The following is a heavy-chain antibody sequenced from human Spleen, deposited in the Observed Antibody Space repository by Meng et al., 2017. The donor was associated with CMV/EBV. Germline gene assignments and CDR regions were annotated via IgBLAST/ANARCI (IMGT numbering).Heavy chain of an antibody. Sequence: GGSLRLSCGASGFTFSSYEMNWVRQAPGKGLEWVSYLSSSSTTIYYADSVKGRFTISRDNAKNSLYLQMNSLRAEDTAVYYCARDSYGGNSLVFDYWGQGTLVTVSS. V-gene: IGHV3-48*03. CDR3: ARDSYGGNSLVFDY. J-gene: IGHJ4*02. CDR2: LSSSSTTI. D-gene: IGHD4-23*01. CDR1: GFTFSSYE.